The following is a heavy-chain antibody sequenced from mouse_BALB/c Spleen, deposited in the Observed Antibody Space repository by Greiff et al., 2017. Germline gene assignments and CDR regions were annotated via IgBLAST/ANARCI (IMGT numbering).Heavy chain of an antibody. CDR3: AMGYYGSDWYFDV. V-gene: IGHV5-6-5*01. J-gene: IGHJ1*01. Sequence: KVEESGGGLVKPGGSLKLSCAASGFTFSSYAMSWVRQTPEKRLEWVASISSGGSTYYPDSVKGRFTISRDNARNILYLQMSSLRSEDTAMYYCAMGYYGSDWYFDVWGEGTTVTVSS. CDR2: ISSGGST. CDR1: GFTFSSYA. D-gene: IGHD1-1*01.